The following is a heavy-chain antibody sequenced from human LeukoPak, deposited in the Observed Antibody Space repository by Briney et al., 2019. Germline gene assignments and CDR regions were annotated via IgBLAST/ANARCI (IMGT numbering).Heavy chain of an antibody. Sequence: GESLKISFKGSGYRFTSYWIGWVRQMPGKGLEWMGIIYPGDSDTRYSPSFQGQVTISADKSISTAYLQWSSLQASDTAMYYCARLKPDVDIVATNLFDYWGQGTLVTVSS. D-gene: IGHD5-12*01. CDR3: ARLKPDVDIVATNLFDY. V-gene: IGHV5-51*01. CDR1: GYRFTSYW. CDR2: IYPGDSDT. J-gene: IGHJ4*02.